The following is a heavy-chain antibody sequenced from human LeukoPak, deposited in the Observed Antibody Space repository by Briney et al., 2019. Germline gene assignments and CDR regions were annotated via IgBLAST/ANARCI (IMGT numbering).Heavy chain of an antibody. Sequence: GGSLRLSCEDSGFTFSKYWMLWVRQAPGKGLESVSRINTDGTVTTYADSVKGRFTVSRDNADNTMFLQMNSVRDEDTAVYYCATKQWLAPPPDSWGQGTPVTVSS. D-gene: IGHD6-19*01. V-gene: IGHV3-74*01. J-gene: IGHJ4*02. CDR2: INTDGTVT. CDR1: GFTFSKYW. CDR3: ATKQWLAPPPDS.